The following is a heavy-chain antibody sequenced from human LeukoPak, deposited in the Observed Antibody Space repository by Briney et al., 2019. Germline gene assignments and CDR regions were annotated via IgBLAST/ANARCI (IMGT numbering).Heavy chain of an antibody. D-gene: IGHD2-21*02. CDR2: ISSSGSTI. J-gene: IGHJ4*02. Sequence: GGSLRLSCAASGFTFSSYEMNWVRQAPGKGLEWVSYISSSGSTIYYADSVKGRFTISRDNAKNSLYLQMNSLRAEDTAVYYCAREEAHIVVVTAYDYWGQGTLVTVSS. CDR3: AREEAHIVVVTAYDY. V-gene: IGHV3-48*03. CDR1: GFTFSSYE.